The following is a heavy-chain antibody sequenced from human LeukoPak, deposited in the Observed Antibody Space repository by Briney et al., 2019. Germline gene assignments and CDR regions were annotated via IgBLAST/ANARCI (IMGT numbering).Heavy chain of an antibody. V-gene: IGHV3-21*01. Sequence: GGSLRLSCAASGFTFSSYSMNWVRQAPGKGLEWVSSIRSSSSYIYYADSVKGRFTISRNNAKNSLYLQMNSLRAEDTAVYYCARGSYDYGDNVPYYYYYMDVGGKGTTVTVSS. CDR2: IRSSSSYI. J-gene: IGHJ6*03. D-gene: IGHD4-17*01. CDR3: ARGSYDYGDNVPYYYYYMDV. CDR1: GFTFSSYS.